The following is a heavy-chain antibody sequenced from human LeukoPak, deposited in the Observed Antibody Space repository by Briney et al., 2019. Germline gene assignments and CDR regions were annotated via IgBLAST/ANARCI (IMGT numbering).Heavy chain of an antibody. CDR3: ARVLSGYNIRDYFDY. CDR1: GYTFTSYY. D-gene: IGHD5-24*01. V-gene: IGHV1-46*01. Sequence: ASVKVSCKASGYTFTSYYIHWVRQAPGQGLEWMELINPSGGSTNYAQKFQGRVTMTRDTSTSTVYMELSSLRSDDTAVYYCARVLSGYNIRDYFDYWGQGTLVTVSS. J-gene: IGHJ4*02. CDR2: INPSGGST.